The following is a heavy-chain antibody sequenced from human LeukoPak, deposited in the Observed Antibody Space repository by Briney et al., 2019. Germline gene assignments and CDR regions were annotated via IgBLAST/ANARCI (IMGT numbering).Heavy chain of an antibody. D-gene: IGHD6-13*01. CDR3: ARGGIQLLVSWFDP. Sequence: SVKVSCKASGGTFSSYAISWVRQAPGQGLEWMGGIIPIFGTANYAQKFQGSVTITTDESTSKAYMELSRLRYEDTAVYYCARGGIQLLVSWFDPWGQGTLVTVSS. J-gene: IGHJ5*02. CDR1: GGTFSSYA. V-gene: IGHV1-69*05. CDR2: IIPIFGTA.